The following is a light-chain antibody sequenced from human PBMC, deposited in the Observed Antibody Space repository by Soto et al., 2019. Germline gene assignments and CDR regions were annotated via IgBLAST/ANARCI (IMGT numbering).Light chain of an antibody. CDR2: GAS. V-gene: IGKV3-20*01. J-gene: IGKJ2*03. CDR3: QQYDNSPSMYS. Sequence: EIVLTQSPGTLSLSPGERATLSCRASQSVSSRYLAWYHQKPGQAPRLVIYGASTRATGIPDRFSGSGSGTDFTLTISRLEPDDFAVYYCQQYDNSPSMYSFGQGTKLEI. CDR1: QSVSSRY.